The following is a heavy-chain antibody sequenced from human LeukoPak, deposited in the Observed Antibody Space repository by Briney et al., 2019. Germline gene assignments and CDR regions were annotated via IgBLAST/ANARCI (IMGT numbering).Heavy chain of an antibody. D-gene: IGHD1-7*01. CDR3: ATDLGITGTTGDF. V-gene: IGHV3-53*01. CDR2: IYSGGST. Sequence: GGSLRLSCAASGFSVISNYMNWVRQAPGKGLEWVSVIYSGGSTYHADSVKGRFTISRDNSKNTLYLQMNSLRAEDTAVYYYATDLGITGTTGDFWGQGTLVTVSS. CDR1: GFSVISNY. J-gene: IGHJ4*02.